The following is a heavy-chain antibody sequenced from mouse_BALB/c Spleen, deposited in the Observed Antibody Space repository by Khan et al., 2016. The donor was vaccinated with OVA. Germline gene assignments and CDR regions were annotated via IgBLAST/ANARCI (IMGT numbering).Heavy chain of an antibody. Sequence: QVQLQQSGPELVKPGASVKMSCKASGYTFTDYVINWVKQRSGQGLEWIGEIYPGSGNSYYSEKFKGKATLTADKSSSTAYMQLSSLTFEDSAVYFCSKNYSSWFSYWGPGTLVTVSA. J-gene: IGHJ3*01. D-gene: IGHD1-1*02. V-gene: IGHV1-77*01. CDR2: IYPGSGNS. CDR3: SKNYSSWFSY. CDR1: GYTFTDYV.